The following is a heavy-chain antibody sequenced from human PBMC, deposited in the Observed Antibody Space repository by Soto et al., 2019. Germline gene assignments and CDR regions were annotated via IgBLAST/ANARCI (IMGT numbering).Heavy chain of an antibody. CDR3: AKYFCREGYFGNWFYS. J-gene: IGHJ5*01. V-gene: IGHV1-69*13. CDR2: IIPIFGTA. Sequence: SVKVSCKASGGTFSNYAITWVRQAPGQGLEWLGRIIPIFGTANYAQKFQGRVTITADESTTTAYMELSSLRSDDTAVYYCAKYFCREGYFGNWFYSWGQGSLVTVSA. D-gene: IGHD3-3*01. CDR1: GGTFSNYA.